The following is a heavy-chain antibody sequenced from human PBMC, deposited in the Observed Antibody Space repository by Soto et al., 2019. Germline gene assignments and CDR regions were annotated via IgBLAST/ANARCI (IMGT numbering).Heavy chain of an antibody. CDR2: INPNSGDA. J-gene: IGHJ4*01. D-gene: IGHD6-6*01. CDR1: GYTFTGYY. V-gene: IGHV1-2*02. Sequence: QVQLVQSGAEVKEPGASVRVSCKASGYTFTGYYIHWVRQAPGQGLEWMGWINPNSGDAKYAQKFQGRVTMTRDTSTAYMELSTLRSDDTAVYYCARSLSTIGARPDYWGHGTLVTVSS. CDR3: ARSLSTIGARPDY.